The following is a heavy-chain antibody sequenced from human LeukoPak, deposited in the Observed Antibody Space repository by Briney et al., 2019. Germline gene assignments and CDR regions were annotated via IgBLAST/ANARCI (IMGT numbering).Heavy chain of an antibody. J-gene: IGHJ5*02. CDR2: ISAYNGNT. D-gene: IGHD2-15*01. CDR3: AREYEGYCSAGSCFRGTYNWFDP. Sequence: GASVKVSCKASGYTFTSYGISWVRQAPGQGLEWMGWISAYNGNTNYAQKFRGRVTMTRDMSTSTVYMELSSLRSEDTAVYYCAREYEGYCSAGSCFRGTYNWFDPWGQGTLVTVSS. CDR1: GYTFTSYG. V-gene: IGHV1-18*01.